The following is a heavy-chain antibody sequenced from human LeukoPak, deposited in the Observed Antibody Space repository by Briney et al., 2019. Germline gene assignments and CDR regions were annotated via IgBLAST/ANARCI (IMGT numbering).Heavy chain of an antibody. Sequence: GESLKISCKGSGYSFTSYWIGWVRQMPGKGLEWMGIIYPGDSDTRYSPSLQGQVTISADKSISTAYLQWSSLKASDTAMYYCARAHDYYDSSGYVYYFDYWGQGTLVTVSS. V-gene: IGHV5-51*01. J-gene: IGHJ4*02. CDR3: ARAHDYYDSSGYVYYFDY. D-gene: IGHD3-22*01. CDR1: GYSFTSYW. CDR2: IYPGDSDT.